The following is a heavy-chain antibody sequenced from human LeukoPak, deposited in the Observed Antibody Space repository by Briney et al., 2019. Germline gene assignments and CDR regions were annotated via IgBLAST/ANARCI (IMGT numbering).Heavy chain of an antibody. Sequence: PGGSLRLSCAASGFTFSSYSMNWVRQAPGKGLECVSYISSSSSTIYYADSVKGRFTISRDNAKNSLYLQMNSLRAEDTAVYYCARDGDYYGSGSYYPHFYYGMDVWGQGTTVTVSS. CDR1: GFTFSSYS. J-gene: IGHJ6*02. CDR2: ISSSSSTI. CDR3: ARDGDYYGSGSYYPHFYYGMDV. V-gene: IGHV3-48*04. D-gene: IGHD3-10*01.